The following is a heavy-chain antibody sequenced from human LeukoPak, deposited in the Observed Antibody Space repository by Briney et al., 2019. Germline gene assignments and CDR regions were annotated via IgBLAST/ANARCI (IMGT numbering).Heavy chain of an antibody. Sequence: SETLSLTCTVSGGSISSYYWSWIRQPPGKGLEWIGYIYYSGSTNYNPSLKSRVTISVDTSKNQFSLKLSSVTAADTAVYCCARDRGIVVVPAADYYYYYGMDVWGQGTTVTVSS. V-gene: IGHV4-59*01. CDR2: IYYSGST. CDR3: ARDRGIVVVPAADYYYYYGMDV. J-gene: IGHJ6*02. CDR1: GGSISSYY. D-gene: IGHD2-2*01.